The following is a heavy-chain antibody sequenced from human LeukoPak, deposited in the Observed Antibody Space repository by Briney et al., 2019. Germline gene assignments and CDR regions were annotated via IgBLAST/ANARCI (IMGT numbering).Heavy chain of an antibody. J-gene: IGHJ6*03. Sequence: SETLSLTCTVSGGSISSYYWSWIRQPPGMGLEWIGYIYYSGSTNYNPSLKSRVTMSVDTSKIQFSLKLSSVTAADTAVYYCARGEYYYYYYMDVWGKGTTVTVSS. CDR3: ARGEYYYYYYMDV. CDR2: IYYSGST. CDR1: GGSISSYY. V-gene: IGHV4-59*01. D-gene: IGHD1-26*01.